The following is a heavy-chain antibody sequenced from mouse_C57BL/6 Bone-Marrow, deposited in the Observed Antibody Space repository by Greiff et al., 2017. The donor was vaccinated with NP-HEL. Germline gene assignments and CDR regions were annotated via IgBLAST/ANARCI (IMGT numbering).Heavy chain of an antibody. V-gene: IGHV10-1*01. CDR1: GFSFNTYA. J-gene: IGHJ4*01. Sequence: EVQGVESGGGLVQPKGSLKLSCAASGFSFNTYAMNWVRQAPGKGLEWVARIRSKSNNYATYYADSVKDRFTISRDDSESMLYLQMNNLKTEDTAMYYCVRGCSNYEGGDMDYWGQGTSVTVSS. CDR3: VRGCSNYEGGDMDY. D-gene: IGHD2-5*01. CDR2: IRSKSNNYAT.